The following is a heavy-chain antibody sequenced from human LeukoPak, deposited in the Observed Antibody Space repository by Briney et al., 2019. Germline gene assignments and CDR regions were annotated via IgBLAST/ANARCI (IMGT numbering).Heavy chain of an antibody. CDR1: GGSISSGSFY. V-gene: IGHV4-61*09. CDR2: IYISGST. CDR3: ARTGEYQLLTGAFDI. J-gene: IGHJ3*02. Sequence: SETLSLTCTVSGGSISSGSFYWSWIRQPAGKGLEWIGHIYISGSTYYNPSLKSRVTISVDTSKNQFSLKLSSVTAADTAVYYCARTGEYQLLTGAFDIWGQGTMVTVSS. D-gene: IGHD2-2*01.